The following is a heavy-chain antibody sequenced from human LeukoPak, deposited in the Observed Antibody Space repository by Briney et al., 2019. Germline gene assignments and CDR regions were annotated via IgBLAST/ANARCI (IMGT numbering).Heavy chain of an antibody. J-gene: IGHJ3*02. CDR2: ITTSGGST. D-gene: IGHD3-10*01. CDR1: GFTFSSYA. V-gene: IGHV3-23*01. CDR3: AKDHYVSGRYDAFDI. Sequence: PGGSLRLSCAASGFTFSSYAMSWVRQAPGEGLEWVSSITTSGGSTYYADSVKGRFTISRVNAKNTLYLQMNSLRAEDTAVYYCAKDHYVSGRYDAFDIWGQGTMVTVSS.